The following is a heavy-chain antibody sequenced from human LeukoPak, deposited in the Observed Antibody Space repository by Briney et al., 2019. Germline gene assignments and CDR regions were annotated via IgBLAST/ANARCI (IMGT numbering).Heavy chain of an antibody. CDR3: ARRAPSAGYFDL. CDR2: IYYSGST. Sequence: SETLSLTCTVSGGSISSGGYYWSWIRPHPGKGLEWIGYIYYSGSTYYNPSLQSRVTISMDTSKNQFSLNLSSVTAADTAVYYCARRAPSAGYFDLWGRGTLVTVSS. CDR1: GGSISSGGYY. J-gene: IGHJ2*01. V-gene: IGHV4-31*03.